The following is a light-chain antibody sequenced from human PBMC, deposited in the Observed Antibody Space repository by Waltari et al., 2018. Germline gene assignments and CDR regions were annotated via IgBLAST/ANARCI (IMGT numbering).Light chain of an antibody. Sequence: QSALTQPASVSGSPGQSITISCTGTSSDVGSYNLVSWYQQHPGKAPKLMIYEVSKRPSGVSNRFSGSKSGNTASLTSSGLQAEDEADYYCCSYAGSSTLEVFGTGTKVTVL. CDR2: EVS. CDR3: CSYAGSSTLEV. V-gene: IGLV2-23*02. J-gene: IGLJ1*01. CDR1: SSDVGSYNL.